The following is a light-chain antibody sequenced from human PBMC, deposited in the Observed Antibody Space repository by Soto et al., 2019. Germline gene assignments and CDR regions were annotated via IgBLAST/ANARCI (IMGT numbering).Light chain of an antibody. CDR1: KLGDKY. CDR3: QAWDSSTAV. Sequence: YELTQPPSVSVSPGQTASITCSGDKLGDKYACWYQQKPGQSPVLVIYQDSKRPSGIPERFSGSNSGNTATLTISGTQAMDEADYYCQAWDSSTAVFGGGTKVTVL. V-gene: IGLV3-1*01. J-gene: IGLJ2*01. CDR2: QDS.